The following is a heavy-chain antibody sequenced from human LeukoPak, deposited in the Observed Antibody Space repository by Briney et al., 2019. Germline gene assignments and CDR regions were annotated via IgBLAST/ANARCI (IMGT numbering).Heavy chain of an antibody. Sequence: GGSLRLSCAASGFTFNSYWMNWVRQAPGKGLEWISYISSSGRTIFYADSVKGRFTISRDNARNSLYLQMNSLRAEDTAVYYCAREGTVGYYFDYWGQGTLVTVSS. V-gene: IGHV3-48*04. CDR3: AREGTVGYYFDY. CDR2: ISSSGRTI. D-gene: IGHD1-1*01. J-gene: IGHJ4*02. CDR1: GFTFNSYW.